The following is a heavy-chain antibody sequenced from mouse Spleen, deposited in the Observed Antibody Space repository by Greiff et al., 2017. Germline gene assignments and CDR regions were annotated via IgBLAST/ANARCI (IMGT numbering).Heavy chain of an antibody. D-gene: IGHD2-1*01. CDR1: GFTFTDYG. CDR2: ISSGSSTI. Sequence: EVKLMESGAGLVKPGGSLKLSCAASGFTFTDYGMHWVRQAPGKGLEWVAYISSGSSTIYYADTVKGRFTISRDNAKNTLFLQMTSLKSEDTAMYYCASYGNYCYWGQGTLVTVSA. J-gene: IGHJ3*01. CDR3: ASYGNYCY. V-gene: IGHV5-17*01.